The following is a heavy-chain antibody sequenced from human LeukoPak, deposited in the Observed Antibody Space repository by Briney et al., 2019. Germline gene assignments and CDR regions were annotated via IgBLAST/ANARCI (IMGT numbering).Heavy chain of an antibody. CDR1: VDSVSSNSAA. D-gene: IGHD3-3*01. J-gene: IGHJ4*02. V-gene: IGHV6-1*01. CDR3: ARDVDFWSGYSYYFDY. CDR2: TYYRAKWYN. Sequence: SQTLSLTCAISVDSVSSNSAAWNWIRQSPSRGREWLGRTYYRAKWYNDYAVSVKSRITINPDTPTNQFSMQLNSVTPEDTAVYYCARDVDFWSGYSYYFDYWGQGTLVTVSS.